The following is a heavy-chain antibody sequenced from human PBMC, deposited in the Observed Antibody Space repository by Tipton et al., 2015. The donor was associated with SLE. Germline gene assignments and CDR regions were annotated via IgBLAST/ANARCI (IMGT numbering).Heavy chain of an antibody. CDR3: ARDMDALPSSSWSGIAH. CDR2: IYYTGTT. CDR1: GDSISPYY. J-gene: IGHJ5*02. V-gene: IGHV4-59*01. D-gene: IGHD6-13*01. Sequence: TLSLTCTVSGDSISPYYWNWIRQSPGKGLEWLGNIYYTGTTNYNPSLKTRLSLSLDTSKNQLSLKLSSVTAADTAVYYCARDMDALPSSSWSGIAHWGQGILVTVSS.